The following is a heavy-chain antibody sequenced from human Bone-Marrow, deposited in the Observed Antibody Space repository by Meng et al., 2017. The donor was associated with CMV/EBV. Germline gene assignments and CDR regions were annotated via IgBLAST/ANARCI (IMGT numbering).Heavy chain of an antibody. CDR3: ARDAVGATAHRGFYYYYYGMAV. Sequence: ASVKVSCKASGYTFSDYYLHRVRQARGQGLERMGWINPNSGNTNYAQKLQGRVTMTTDTSTNTAYMELRSLRSDDTAVYYCARDAVGATAHRGFYYYYYGMAVWGQGTTVTGSS. V-gene: IGHV1-18*01. CDR1: GYTFSDYY. CDR2: INPNSGNT. D-gene: IGHD1-26*01. J-gene: IGHJ6*01.